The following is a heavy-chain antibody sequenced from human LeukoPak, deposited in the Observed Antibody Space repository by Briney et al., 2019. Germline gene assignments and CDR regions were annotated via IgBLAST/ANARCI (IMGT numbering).Heavy chain of an antibody. Sequence: PSETLSLTCTVSGGSISNYYWSWIRQPPGKGLEWIGYVYYSGSTNYNPSLKSRVTMSVDTSKNQFSLKLSSVTAADTAVYCCARDLHEGSSWYEVWLGLDYWGQGTLVTVSS. CDR3: ARDLHEGSSWYEVWLGLDY. CDR2: VYYSGST. J-gene: IGHJ4*02. V-gene: IGHV4-59*12. CDR1: GGSISNYY. D-gene: IGHD6-13*01.